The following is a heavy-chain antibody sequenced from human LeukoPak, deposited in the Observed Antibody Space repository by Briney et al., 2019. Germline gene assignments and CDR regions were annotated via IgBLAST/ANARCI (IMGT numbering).Heavy chain of an antibody. Sequence: SETLSLTCAVSGYPISSGYYWGWIRQPPGKGLEWIGSIYHSGSTYYNPSLKSRVTISVDTSKNQFSLKLSSVTAADTAVYYCAEVGGIWGQGTLVTVSS. J-gene: IGHJ4*02. V-gene: IGHV4-38-2*01. CDR1: GYPISSGYY. CDR3: AEVGGI. CDR2: IYHSGST. D-gene: IGHD2-2*01.